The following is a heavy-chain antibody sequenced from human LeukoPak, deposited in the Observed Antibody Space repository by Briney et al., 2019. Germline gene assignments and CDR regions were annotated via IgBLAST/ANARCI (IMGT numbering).Heavy chain of an antibody. J-gene: IGHJ4*02. CDR2: ISSSSSTI. CDR3: ARVWSSGYTKDY. V-gene: IGHV3-48*04. Sequence: GGSLRLSCAASGFTFSNFGMNWVRQAPGKGLEWLSYISSSSSTIYYADSVKGRFTISRDNAKNSVYLQMNSLRAEDTAVYYCARVWSSGYTKDYWGQGTLVTVSS. D-gene: IGHD3-22*01. CDR1: GFTFSNFG.